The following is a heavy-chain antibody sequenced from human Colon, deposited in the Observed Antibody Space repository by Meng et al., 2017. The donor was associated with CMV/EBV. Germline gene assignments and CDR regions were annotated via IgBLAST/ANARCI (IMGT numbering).Heavy chain of an antibody. CDR1: GFIFRKFA. CDR2: LTGSGYNT. J-gene: IGHJ4*02. V-gene: IGHV3-23*01. D-gene: IGHD5-12*01. Sequence: GESLKISCAASGFIFRKFAMAWVRQAPGKGLEWVSALTGSGYNTLYADSVKGRFTVSRDTSSSTVYLQMNSLKAEDTAVYYCARVVATSRLGIFNSWGQGARVTVSS. CDR3: ARVVATSRLGIFNS.